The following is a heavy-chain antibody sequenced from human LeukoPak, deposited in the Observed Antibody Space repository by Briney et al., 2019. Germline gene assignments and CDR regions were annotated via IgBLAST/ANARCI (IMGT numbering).Heavy chain of an antibody. J-gene: IGHJ4*02. CDR1: VGSISSNSYY. Sequence: SETLSLTRTVSVGSISSNSYYGGWLRQPPGEGREWIGSIYYSGTTYYNPSLESLVTISLDTSKIQFSLALADRSAADTAGYYCGRPNVGATRGFDYWGQGRLVSVSS. V-gene: IGHV4-39*01. CDR2: IYYSGTT. CDR3: GRPNVGATRGFDY. D-gene: IGHD1-26*01.